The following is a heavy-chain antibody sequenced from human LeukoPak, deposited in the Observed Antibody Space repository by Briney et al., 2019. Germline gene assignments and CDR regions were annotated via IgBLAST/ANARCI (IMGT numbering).Heavy chain of an antibody. Sequence: PSETLSLTCAVYGGSFSGYYWSWIRQPPGKGLEWIGEINHSGSTNYNPSLKSRVTISVDTSKNQFSLKLSSVSAAVTAVYYCARGRELWLLSYGGQGTLVTVSS. J-gene: IGHJ4*02. CDR1: GGSFSGYY. CDR2: INHSGST. D-gene: IGHD5-18*01. V-gene: IGHV4-34*01. CDR3: ARGRELWLLSY.